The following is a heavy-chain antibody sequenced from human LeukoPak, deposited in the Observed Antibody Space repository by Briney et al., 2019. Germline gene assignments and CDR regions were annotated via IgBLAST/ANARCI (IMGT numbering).Heavy chain of an antibody. D-gene: IGHD2-2*03. CDR1: GFTFTTYG. CDR3: AKDAHWILFDD. CDR2: IGGSGIRT. V-gene: IGHV3-23*01. Sequence: GGTLTLSCSASGFTFTTYGMNWVRQAPGKGLEWVSGIGGSGIRTYYADSVKGRFTISRDNSKNTLYLQMNSLRDEDTAVYYCAKDAHWILFDDWGQGTLVTVSS. J-gene: IGHJ4*02.